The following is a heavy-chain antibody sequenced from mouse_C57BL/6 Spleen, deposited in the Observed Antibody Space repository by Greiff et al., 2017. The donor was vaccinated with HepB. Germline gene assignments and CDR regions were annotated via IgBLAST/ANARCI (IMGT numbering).Heavy chain of an antibody. CDR1: GFTFTDYY. J-gene: IGHJ3*01. D-gene: IGHD1-1*01. Sequence: VQLQQSGAELVKPGASVKLSCTASGFTFTDYYMHWVKQRTEQGLEWIGRIDPEDGETKYAPKFQGKATITADTSSNTAYLQLSSLTSEDTAVYYCARSYGSSYWCAYWGQGTLVTGSA. CDR3: ARSYGSSYWCAY. CDR2: IDPEDGET. V-gene: IGHV14-2*01.